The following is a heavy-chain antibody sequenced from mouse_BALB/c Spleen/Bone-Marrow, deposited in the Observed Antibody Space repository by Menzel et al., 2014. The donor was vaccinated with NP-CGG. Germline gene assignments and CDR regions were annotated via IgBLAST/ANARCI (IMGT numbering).Heavy chain of an antibody. D-gene: IGHD2-1*01. CDR3: ARSYGKNVDY. J-gene: IGHJ2*01. Sequence: QVQLQQSGAELAKPGAPVKMSCKASGYTFTSYWMHWVKQRPGQGLEWIGNINPSTGYTEYNQKFKDKATLTADKSSSTAYMQLNSLTSEDSAVYYCARSYGKNVDYWGQGTTLTVPS. CDR2: INPSTGYT. CDR1: GYTFTSYW. V-gene: IGHV1-7*01.